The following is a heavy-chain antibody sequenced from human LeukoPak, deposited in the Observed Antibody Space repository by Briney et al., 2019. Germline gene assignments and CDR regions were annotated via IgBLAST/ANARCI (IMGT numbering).Heavy chain of an antibody. CDR1: GYTFTSYD. J-gene: IGHJ4*02. CDR3: ARGSYPRRPQARYYFDY. CDR2: MNPNSGNT. D-gene: IGHD2-21*01. V-gene: IGHV1-8*01. Sequence: ASVKVSCKASGYTFTSYDINWVRQATGQGLEWMGWMNPNSGNTGYAQKFQGRVTMTRNTSISTAYMELSSLRSEDTAVYYCARGSYPRRPQARYYFDYWGQGTLVTVSS.